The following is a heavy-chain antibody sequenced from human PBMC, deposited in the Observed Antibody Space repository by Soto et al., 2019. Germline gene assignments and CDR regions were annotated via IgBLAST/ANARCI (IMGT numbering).Heavy chain of an antibody. J-gene: IGHJ4*02. D-gene: IGHD3-10*01. Sequence: TLSLTCAVSGGSISSSNWWSWVRQPPGKGLEWIGEIYHSGSTNYNPSLKSRVTISVDKSKNQFSLKLSSVTAADTAVYYCARMVTMVRGVIDYWGQGTLVTVSS. CDR3: ARMVTMVRGVIDY. V-gene: IGHV4-4*02. CDR1: GGSISSSNW. CDR2: IYHSGST.